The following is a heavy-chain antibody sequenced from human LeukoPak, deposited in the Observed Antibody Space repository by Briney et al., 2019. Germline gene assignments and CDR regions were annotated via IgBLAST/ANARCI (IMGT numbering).Heavy chain of an antibody. CDR2: ISSSSSTI. CDR1: GFTGRSDE. D-gene: IGHD3-16*01. CDR3: ARDFGRGAFDI. J-gene: IGHJ3*02. Sequence: GGSRRRSCAASGFTGRSDEMNWVRQAPGKWLEWVSYISSSSSTIYYADSVKGRFTISRDNAKNSLYLQMNSLRAEDTAVYYCARDFGRGAFDIWGQGTMVTVSS. V-gene: IGHV3-48*01.